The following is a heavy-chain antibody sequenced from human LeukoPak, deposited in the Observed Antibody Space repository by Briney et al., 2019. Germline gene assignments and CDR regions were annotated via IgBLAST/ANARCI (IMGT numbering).Heavy chain of an antibody. J-gene: IGHJ6*01. CDR2: ISTSSSYI. CDR3: AELGITVIGGV. V-gene: IGHV3-21*06. D-gene: IGHD3-10*02. Sequence: GGSLRLSCAASGFTFSRNSMNWVRQAPGKGLEWVSSISTSSSYIYYADSVKGRLTIFRDNAKNSLFLQMKSLITDDTAVDYFAELGITVIGGVSGEGDTLTISS. CDR1: GFTFSRNS.